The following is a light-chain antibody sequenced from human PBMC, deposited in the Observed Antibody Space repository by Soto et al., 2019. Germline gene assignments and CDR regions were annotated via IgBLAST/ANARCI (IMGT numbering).Light chain of an antibody. J-gene: IGKJ4*01. Sequence: EIVLTQSPGTLSLSPGERATLSCRASQSVTSSLVWYQQKPGQAPRLLMYDASNRATGIPARFSGSGSGTDFTLTISSLEPEDSAVYYCQQRSTWSRTFGGGTKVE. CDR3: QQRSTWSRT. CDR2: DAS. V-gene: IGKV3-11*01. CDR1: QSVTSS.